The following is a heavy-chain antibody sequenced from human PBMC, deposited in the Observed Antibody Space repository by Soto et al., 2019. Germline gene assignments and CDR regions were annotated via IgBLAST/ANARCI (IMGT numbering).Heavy chain of an antibody. V-gene: IGHV4-31*03. CDR3: ARDSPLTYYDILTGYQTDGPDGMDV. J-gene: IGHJ6*02. CDR1: GGSISSGGYY. Sequence: SETLSLTCTVSGGSISSGGYYWSWIRQHPGKGLEWIGYIYYSGSTYYNPSLKSRVTISVDTSKNQFSLKLSSVTAADTAVYYCARDSPLTYYDILTGYQTDGPDGMDVWGQGTTVTVSS. CDR2: IYYSGST. D-gene: IGHD3-9*01.